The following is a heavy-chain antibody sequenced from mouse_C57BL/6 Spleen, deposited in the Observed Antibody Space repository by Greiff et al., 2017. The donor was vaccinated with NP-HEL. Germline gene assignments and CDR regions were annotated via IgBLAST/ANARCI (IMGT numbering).Heavy chain of an antibody. J-gene: IGHJ1*03. D-gene: IGHD2-3*01. CDR3: ARGGYDYGYFDV. Sequence: EVQLQESGPCLVKPSQSLSLTCSVTGYSITSGYYWNWIRQFPGNKLEWMGYISYDGSNNYNPSLKNRISITRDTSKNQFFLKLNSVTTEDTATYYCARGGYDYGYFDVWGTGTTVTVSS. V-gene: IGHV3-6*01. CDR2: ISYDGSN. CDR1: GYSITSGYY.